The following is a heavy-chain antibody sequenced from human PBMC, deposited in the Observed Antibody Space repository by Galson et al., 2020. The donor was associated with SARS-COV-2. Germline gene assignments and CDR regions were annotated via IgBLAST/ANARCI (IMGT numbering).Heavy chain of an antibody. D-gene: IGHD6-19*01. V-gene: IGHV4-38-2*02. CDR1: GYSINSGYF. Sequence: SQTLSLTCTVSGYSINSGYFWGWIRQPPGKGREWIGSIFHSGSTFYNPSLESRVTISRDTSKNQFSLKLTSVTDADTAVYYCARDEGYTSGLAVGGWDWGQGTLVTVSS. J-gene: IGHJ4*02. CDR2: IFHSGST. CDR3: ARDEGYTSGLAVGGWD.